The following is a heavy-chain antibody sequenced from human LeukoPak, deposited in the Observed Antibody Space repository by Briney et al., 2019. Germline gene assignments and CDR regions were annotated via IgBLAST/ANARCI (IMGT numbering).Heavy chain of an antibody. V-gene: IGHV1-46*01. J-gene: IGHJ3*02. D-gene: IGHD2-21*02. CDR2: INPSGGST. CDR1: GYTFTSYY. CDR3: ARAVDCGGDCYSWAFDI. Sequence: ASVKVSCKASGYTFTSYYMHWVRQAPGQGLEWMGIINPSGGSTSYAQKFQGRVTMTRDMSTSTVYMELSSLRSEDTAVYYCARAVDCGGDCYSWAFDIWAKGQWSPSLQ.